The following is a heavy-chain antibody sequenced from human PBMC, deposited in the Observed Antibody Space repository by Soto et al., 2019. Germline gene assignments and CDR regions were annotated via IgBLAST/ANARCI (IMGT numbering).Heavy chain of an antibody. CDR1: GGTFSSYT. CDR2: IIPILGIA. J-gene: IGHJ5*02. V-gene: IGHV1-69*04. CDR3: ARDACSGGSCYSELWFDP. D-gene: IGHD2-15*01. Sequence: SVKVSCKASGGTFSSYTISWVRQAPGQRLEWMGRIIPILGIANYAQKFQGRVTITADKSTSTAYMELSSLRSEDTAVYYCARDACSGGSCYSELWFDPWGQGTLVTVSS.